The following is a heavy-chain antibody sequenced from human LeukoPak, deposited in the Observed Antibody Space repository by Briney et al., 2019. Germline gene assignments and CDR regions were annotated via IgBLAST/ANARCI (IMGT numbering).Heavy chain of an antibody. D-gene: IGHD6-19*01. CDR3: ARGSHSSGWYLWFDP. Sequence: SETLSLTCTVSGGSISSYYWSWIRQPPGKGLEWIGYIYTSGSTNYNPSLKSRVTISVDTSKNQFSLKLSSVTAADTAVYYCARGSHSSGWYLWFDPWGQEPWSPSPQ. J-gene: IGHJ5*02. CDR2: IYTSGST. V-gene: IGHV4-4*09. CDR1: GGSISSYY.